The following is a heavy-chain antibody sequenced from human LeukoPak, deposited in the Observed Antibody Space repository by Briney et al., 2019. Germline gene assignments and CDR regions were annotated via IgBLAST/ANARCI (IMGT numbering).Heavy chain of an antibody. CDR1: GCTFSSYA. D-gene: IGHD2-2*01. V-gene: IGHV1-69*05. CDR2: IIPIFGTA. Sequence: SVKVSCKATGCTFSSYAISWVRQAPGQGLEWMGRIIPIFGTANYAQKFQGRVTITTDESTSTAYMELSSLRSEDTAGSYCAREPPGYCSSTSCYCEKWFDPWGQGTLVTVSS. J-gene: IGHJ5*02. CDR3: AREPPGYCSSTSCYCEKWFDP.